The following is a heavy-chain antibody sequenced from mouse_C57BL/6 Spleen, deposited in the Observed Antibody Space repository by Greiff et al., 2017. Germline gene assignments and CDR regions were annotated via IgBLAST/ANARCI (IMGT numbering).Heavy chain of an antibody. V-gene: IGHV6-3*01. J-gene: IGHJ2*01. CDR2: IRLKSDNYAT. D-gene: IGHD2-10*02. CDR1: GFTFSNYW. Sequence: EVKVEESGGGLVQPGGSMKLSCVASGFTFSNYWMNWVRQSPEKGLEWVAQIRLKSDNYATHYAESMKGRFTISRDDSKSSVYLQMNNLRAEDTGIYYCTGKGYVDYWGQGTTLTVAS. CDR3: TGKGYVDY.